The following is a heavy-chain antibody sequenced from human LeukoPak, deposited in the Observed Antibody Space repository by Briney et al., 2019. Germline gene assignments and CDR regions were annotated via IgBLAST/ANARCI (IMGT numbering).Heavy chain of an antibody. D-gene: IGHD1-1*01. CDR3: ARATGSVDYYYMEV. V-gene: IGHV1-2*02. J-gene: IGHJ6*03. Sequence: ASVKVSCKASGYTFTGYYMHWVRQAPGQGLEWMGWINPNSGGTRYAQKFRGRVTMTRDTSITTAYMELSRLRSDDTAVYYCARATGSVDYYYMEVWDKGTTVTVSS. CDR1: GYTFTGYY. CDR2: INPNSGGT.